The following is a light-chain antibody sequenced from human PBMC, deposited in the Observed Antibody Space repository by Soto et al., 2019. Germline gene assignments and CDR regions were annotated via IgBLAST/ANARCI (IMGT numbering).Light chain of an antibody. V-gene: IGKV3-15*01. Sequence: EIVMTQFPATLSVSPGERATLSCRASQSVSSNLAWYQQKGGQAPRLLMYGATTRATGVPARFSGSGSGTEFTLTISSLQSEDGAVYYCQQYNNWPPGTFGQGTKLEIK. CDR1: QSVSSN. CDR2: GAT. J-gene: IGKJ2*02. CDR3: QQYNNWPPGT.